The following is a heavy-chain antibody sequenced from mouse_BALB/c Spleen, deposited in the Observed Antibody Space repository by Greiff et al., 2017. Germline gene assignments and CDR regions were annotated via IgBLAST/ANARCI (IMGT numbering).Heavy chain of an antibody. Sequence: EVKVVESGGGLVQPGGSRKLSCAASGFTFSSFGMHWVRQAPEKGLEWVAYISSGSSTIYYADTVKGRFTISRDNPKNTLFLQMTSLRSEDTAMYYCARWGYDGFAYWGQGTLVTVSA. CDR1: GFTFSSFG. CDR2: ISSGSSTI. J-gene: IGHJ3*01. CDR3: ARWGYDGFAY. V-gene: IGHV5-17*02. D-gene: IGHD2-2*01.